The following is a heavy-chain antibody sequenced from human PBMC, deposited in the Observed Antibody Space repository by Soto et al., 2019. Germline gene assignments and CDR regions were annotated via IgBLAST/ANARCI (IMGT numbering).Heavy chain of an antibody. D-gene: IGHD3-22*01. CDR3: ARDEYYYDSSGSRTWYFDL. CDR2: IYTSGST. CDR1: GGSISSYY. J-gene: IGHJ2*01. V-gene: IGHV4-4*07. Sequence: PSETLSLTCTVSGGSISSYYWSWIRQPAGKGLEWIGRIYTSGSTNYNPSLKSRVTMSVDTSKNQFSLKLSSVTAADTAVYYCARDEYYYDSSGSRTWYFDLWGRGTLVTVSS.